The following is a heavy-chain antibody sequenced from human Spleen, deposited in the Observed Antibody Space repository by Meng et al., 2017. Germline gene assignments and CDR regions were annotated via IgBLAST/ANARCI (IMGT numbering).Heavy chain of an antibody. J-gene: IGHJ4*02. D-gene: IGHD3-10*01. CDR3: ARDNYGAPARYDC. Sequence: SLKISCAASGFIFDDYTMHWVRQGPGKGLEWVSDITWNSGRMGYADSVKGRFTISRDNAQNSLYLQMNSLRVEDTAVYYCARDNYGAPARYDCWGQGTLVTVSS. V-gene: IGHV3-9*01. CDR2: ITWNSGRM. CDR1: GFIFDDYT.